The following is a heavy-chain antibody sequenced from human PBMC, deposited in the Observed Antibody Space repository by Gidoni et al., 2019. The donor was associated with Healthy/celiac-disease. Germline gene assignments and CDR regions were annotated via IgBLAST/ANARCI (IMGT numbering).Heavy chain of an antibody. V-gene: IGHV3-53*02. J-gene: IGHJ4*02. Sequence: EVQLVETGGGLIQPGGSLRLSCSASGFTVSRHYMSGVRQAPGKGVEWVSVIYSGGSTYYADSVKGRFTISRDNSKNTLYLQMNSLRAEDTAVYYCARGLFRGYWGQGTLVTVSS. CDR1: GFTVSRHY. D-gene: IGHD3-10*02. CDR3: ARGLFRGY. CDR2: IYSGGST.